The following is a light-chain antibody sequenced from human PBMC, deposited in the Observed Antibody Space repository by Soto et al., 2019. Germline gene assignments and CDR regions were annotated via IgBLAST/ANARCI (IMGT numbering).Light chain of an antibody. J-gene: IGKJ4*01. CDR1: QSVSRY. CDR3: QQYGNSPLT. V-gene: IGKV3-20*01. CDR2: GAS. Sequence: EIVLTQSPGTLSLSPGERATLSCMASQSVSRYLAWYQQKPGQAPRLLIYGASTRAAGIPARFSGSGSGTDFTLTISRLEPDDFALYYCQQYGNSPLTFGGGTKVDI.